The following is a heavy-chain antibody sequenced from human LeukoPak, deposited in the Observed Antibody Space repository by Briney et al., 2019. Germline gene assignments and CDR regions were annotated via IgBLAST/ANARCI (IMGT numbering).Heavy chain of an antibody. CDR3: ARGRRLGYCSSTSCHTTGMP. Sequence: SETLSLTCAVYGGSFSGYYWSRIRQPPGKGLEWIGEINHSGSTNYNPSLKSRVTISVDTSKNQFSLKLSSVTAADTAVYCCARGRRLGYCSSTSCHTTGMPWGQGTLVTVSS. CDR2: INHSGST. CDR1: GGSFSGYY. D-gene: IGHD2-2*02. V-gene: IGHV4-34*01. J-gene: IGHJ5*02.